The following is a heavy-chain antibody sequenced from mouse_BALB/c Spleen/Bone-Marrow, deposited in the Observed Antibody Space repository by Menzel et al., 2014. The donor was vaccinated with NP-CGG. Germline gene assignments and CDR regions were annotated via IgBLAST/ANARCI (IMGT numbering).Heavy chain of an antibody. Sequence: VQLKESGGGLVKPGGSLKLSCAASGFTFSDYGMSWVRQTPDKRLELVANINSNGGSTYYVDSVMGRFTISRDNVKNTLYLQMSSLKSEDTAMYYCGCARYGSRYGYFDVWGAGTSVTVSS. V-gene: IGHV5-6-3*01. CDR1: GFTFSDYG. CDR3: GCARYGSRYGYFDV. CDR2: INSNGGST. J-gene: IGHJ1*01. D-gene: IGHD1-1*01.